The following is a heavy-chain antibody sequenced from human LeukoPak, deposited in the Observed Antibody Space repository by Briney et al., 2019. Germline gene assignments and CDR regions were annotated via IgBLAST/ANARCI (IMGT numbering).Heavy chain of an antibody. Sequence: GASVKVSCKTSGYTFTSYRISWVRQAPGQGIECMGWVSAYNGNTNYAQKLQGRVTMTTDTSTSTAYMELRSLRSDDTAVYYCARVWYDSEGWFDPWGQRTLVTVSS. D-gene: IGHD3-3*01. CDR3: ARVWYDSEGWFDP. CDR1: GYTFTSYR. CDR2: VSAYNGNT. V-gene: IGHV1-18*01. J-gene: IGHJ5*02.